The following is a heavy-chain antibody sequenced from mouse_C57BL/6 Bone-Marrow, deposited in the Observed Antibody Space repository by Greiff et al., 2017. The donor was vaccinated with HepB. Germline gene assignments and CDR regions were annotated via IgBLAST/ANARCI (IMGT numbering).Heavy chain of an antibody. CDR1: GFTFSDFY. Sequence: EVMLVESGGGLVQSGRSLRLSCATSGFTFSDFYMEWVRQAPGKGLEWIAASRNKANDYTTEYSASVKGRFIVSRDTSQSILYLQMNALRAEDTAIYYCARDANRHWYFDVWGTGTTVTVSS. CDR2: SRNKANDYTT. J-gene: IGHJ1*03. V-gene: IGHV7-1*01. CDR3: ARDANRHWYFDV.